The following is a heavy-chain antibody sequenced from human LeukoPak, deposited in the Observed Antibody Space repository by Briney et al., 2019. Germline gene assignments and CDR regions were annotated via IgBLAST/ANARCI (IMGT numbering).Heavy chain of an antibody. J-gene: IGHJ4*02. CDR3: ARDLWNGDYKSGGGDY. V-gene: IGHV5-51*01. CDR1: GYSFSSYW. D-gene: IGHD4-17*01. CDR2: IYPGESET. Sequence: GESLKISCKGSGYSFSSYWIGWVRQMPGKGLEWMGIIYPGESETRYSPSVQGQVTISADKSITTAYLQWSSLRSEDTAVYYCARDLWNGDYKSGGGDYWGQGTLVTVSS.